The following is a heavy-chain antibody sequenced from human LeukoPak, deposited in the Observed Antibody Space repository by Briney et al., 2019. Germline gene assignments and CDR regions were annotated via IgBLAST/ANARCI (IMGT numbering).Heavy chain of an antibody. CDR3: VRTTYTWPDY. CDR2: ISINGHST. V-gene: IGHV3-64D*09. D-gene: IGHD3-16*01. CDR1: GFTFNSYV. Sequence: SGGSLRLSCSASGFTFNSYVMHWVRRAPGKGLEYVSAISINGHSTYYADSLKGRFTISRDNSKNTLYLQMSSLTPEDTAVYYCVRTTYTWPDYWGQGTLVTVSS. J-gene: IGHJ4*02.